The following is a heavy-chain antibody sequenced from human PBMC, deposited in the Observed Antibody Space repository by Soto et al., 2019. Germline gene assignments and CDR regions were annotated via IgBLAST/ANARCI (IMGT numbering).Heavy chain of an antibody. Sequence: QVQLVQSGAEGKRPGSSVKVSCTPSGGTFNTLSIYWVRQAPGQGLEWMGAIIPFFDSTNYAQKFQDRVTITADKSLGTAYMELTSLRSDDTAVYYCTTRDQGRFDHWGQGTPLTVSS. J-gene: IGHJ4*02. CDR3: TTRDQGRFDH. CDR2: IIPFFDST. V-gene: IGHV1-69*06. D-gene: IGHD2-2*01. CDR1: GGTFNTLS.